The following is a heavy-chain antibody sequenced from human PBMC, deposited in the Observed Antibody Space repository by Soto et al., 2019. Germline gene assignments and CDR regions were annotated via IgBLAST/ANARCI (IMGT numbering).Heavy chain of an antibody. CDR2: ISSSGSTI. J-gene: IGHJ4*02. V-gene: IGHV3-11*01. CDR1: GFTFSDYY. CDR3: ARALRWSTHPSSNYYFDY. D-gene: IGHD2-15*01. Sequence: GGSLRLSCAASGFTFSDYYMSWIRQAPGKGLEWVSYISSSGSTIYYADSVKGRFTISRDNAKNSLYLQMNSLRAEDTAVYYCARALRWSTHPSSNYYFDYCGQRPLLTVSS.